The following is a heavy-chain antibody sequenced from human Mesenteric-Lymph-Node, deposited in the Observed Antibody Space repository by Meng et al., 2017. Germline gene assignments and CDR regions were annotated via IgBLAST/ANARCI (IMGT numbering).Heavy chain of an antibody. CDR3: TTECQWLRSPWYFDF. V-gene: IGHV3-23*01. D-gene: IGHD5-12*01. Sequence: GESLKISCAASGFTFSSYAMSWVRQAPGKGLEWVSAISGSGGSTYYADTVKGRFTVSRDYSKHTLSVQLNSLRAEHTDVYYCTTECQWLRSPWYFDFWGRGTLVTVSS. J-gene: IGHJ2*01. CDR1: GFTFSSYA. CDR2: ISGSGGST.